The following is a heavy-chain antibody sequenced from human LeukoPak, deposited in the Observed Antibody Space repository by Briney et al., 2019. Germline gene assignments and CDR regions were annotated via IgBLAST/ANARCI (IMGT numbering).Heavy chain of an antibody. CDR2: IISSSNYI. Sequence: GGSLRLSCAASGFTFSTYNMNWVRQAPGKGLGWVSSIISSSNYIYYADSVKGRFTISRDNAKNSLYLQMNNLRAEDTDVYYCARDVGASAPDAFDIWGQGTMVTVSS. J-gene: IGHJ3*02. D-gene: IGHD1-26*01. V-gene: IGHV3-21*01. CDR1: GFTFSTYN. CDR3: ARDVGASAPDAFDI.